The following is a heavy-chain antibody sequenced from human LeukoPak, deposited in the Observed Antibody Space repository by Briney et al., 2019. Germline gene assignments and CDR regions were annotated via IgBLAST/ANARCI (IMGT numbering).Heavy chain of an antibody. CDR2: IYYSGST. CDR3: ARGLGYCSGGSCYPYNWFDP. CDR1: GGSISSGGYY. D-gene: IGHD2-15*01. J-gene: IGHJ5*02. Sequence: IPSQTLSLTCTVSGGSISSGGYYWSWIRQHPWKGLEWIGYIYYSGSTYYNPSLKRRVTISVDTSKNQFFLKLSSVTAADTAVYYCARGLGYCSGGSCYPYNWFDPWGPGTLVTVSS. V-gene: IGHV4-31*03.